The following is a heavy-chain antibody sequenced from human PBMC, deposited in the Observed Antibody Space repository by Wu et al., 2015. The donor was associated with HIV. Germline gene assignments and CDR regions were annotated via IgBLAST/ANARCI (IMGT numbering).Heavy chain of an antibody. V-gene: IGHV1-2*02. D-gene: IGHD3-22*01. CDR3: AREFHYDTSGYYYRIHNWFDP. Sequence: QVQLVQSGPEVKKPGASVKVSCKTSGYTVNTYYIHWLRQAPGQGLEWMGWINPNSGGTNYAQKFQGRVTMTRDMSISTAYMEVSGLRSDDTAVYYCAREFHYDTSGYYYRIHNWFDPWGQGTLVTVSS. CDR1: GYTVNTYY. J-gene: IGHJ5*02. CDR2: INPNSGGT.